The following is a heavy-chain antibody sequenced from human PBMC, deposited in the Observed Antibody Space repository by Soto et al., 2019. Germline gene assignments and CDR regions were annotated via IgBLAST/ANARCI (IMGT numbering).Heavy chain of an antibody. CDR2: IVVGSGNT. CDR3: AAARMAGFTVTSAGGVDAFEI. V-gene: IGHV1-58*02. D-gene: IGHD4-17*01. J-gene: IGHJ3*02. Sequence: ASVKVSCKASGFTFTSSAMQWVRQARGQRLEWIGWIVVGSGNTNYAQKFQERVTITRDMSTSTAYMELSSMRSEDTAVYYCAAARMAGFTVTSAGGVDAFEIWG. CDR1: GFTFTSSA.